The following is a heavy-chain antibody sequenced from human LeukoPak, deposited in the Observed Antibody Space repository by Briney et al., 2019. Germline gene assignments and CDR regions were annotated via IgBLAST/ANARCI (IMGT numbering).Heavy chain of an antibody. CDR3: ASMITFGGVIDRDY. Sequence: GGSLRLSCAASGFTFSSYSMNWVRQAPGKGLEWVSSISSSSSYIYYADSVKGRFTISRDNAKNSLYLQMNSLRAEDTAVYYCASMITFGGVIDRDYWGQGTLVTVSS. D-gene: IGHD3-16*02. CDR1: GFTFSSYS. CDR2: ISSSSSYI. J-gene: IGHJ4*02. V-gene: IGHV3-21*01.